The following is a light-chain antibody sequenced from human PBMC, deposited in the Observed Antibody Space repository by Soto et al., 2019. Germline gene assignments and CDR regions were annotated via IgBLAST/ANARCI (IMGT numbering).Light chain of an antibody. J-gene: IGLJ2*01. CDR3: QSFDKYLSAVV. Sequence: QSVLTQPPSVSGAPGERVTISCTGSSSDIGAGYRVRWYQQVPGTAPKLLIYDNTNRPSGVSVRFSGSKSGTSASLAISGVQAEDEADYYCQSFDKYLSAVVFGGGTKLTVL. CDR1: SSDIGAGYR. CDR2: DNT. V-gene: IGLV1-40*01.